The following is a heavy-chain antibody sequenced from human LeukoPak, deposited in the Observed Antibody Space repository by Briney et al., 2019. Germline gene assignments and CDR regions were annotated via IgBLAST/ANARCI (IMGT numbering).Heavy chain of an antibody. Sequence: SETLSLTCAVYGGSFSGYYWSWIRQPPGKGLEWIGDINHSGSTNYNPSLTSRVTISVDASKNQFTLKLSSVTAADTAVYYCARASSGYYYGYYYYYMDVWGKGTTVTVSS. CDR1: GGSFSGYY. J-gene: IGHJ6*03. CDR2: INHSGST. CDR3: ARASSGYYYGYYYYYMDV. V-gene: IGHV4-34*01. D-gene: IGHD3-22*01.